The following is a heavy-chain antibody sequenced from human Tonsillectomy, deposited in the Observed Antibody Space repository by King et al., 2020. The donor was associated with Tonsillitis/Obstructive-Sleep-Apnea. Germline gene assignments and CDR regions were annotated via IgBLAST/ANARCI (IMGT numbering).Heavy chain of an antibody. CDR2: IDPSDSYT. CDR1: GYSFTSYW. CDR3: ARHYDCWSGYYHWFDP. Sequence: VQLVESGAEVKKPGESLRISCKGSGYSFTSYWISWVRQMPGKGLEWMGRIDPSDSYTNYSPSFQGHVTISADKSISTAYLQWSSLKASDTAMYYCARHYDCWSGYYHWFDPWGQGTLVTVSS. J-gene: IGHJ5*02. V-gene: IGHV5-10-1*01. D-gene: IGHD3-3*01.